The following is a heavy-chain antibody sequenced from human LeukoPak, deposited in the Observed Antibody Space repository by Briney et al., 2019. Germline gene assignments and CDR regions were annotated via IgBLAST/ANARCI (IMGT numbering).Heavy chain of an antibody. D-gene: IGHD6-13*01. Sequence: PSETLSLTCTVSGGSISSSSYYWGWIRQPPGKGLEWIGSIYYSGSTYYNPSLKSRVTISVDTAKNLFSLKLSSVTAADTAVYFCARGDRYSSNWPLDIWGQGTLVTVSS. CDR2: IYYSGST. V-gene: IGHV4-39*01. CDR3: ARGDRYSSNWPLDI. J-gene: IGHJ4*02. CDR1: GGSISSSSYY.